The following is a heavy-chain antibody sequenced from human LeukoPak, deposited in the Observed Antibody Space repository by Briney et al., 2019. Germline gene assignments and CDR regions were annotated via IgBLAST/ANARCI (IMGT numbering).Heavy chain of an antibody. CDR1: GGSFSGYY. J-gene: IGHJ2*01. V-gene: IGHV4-34*01. CDR2: INHSGGT. Sequence: SETLSLTCAVYGGSFSGYYWSWIRQPPGKGLEWIGEINHSGGTNYNPSLKSRVTISVDTSKNQFSLKLSSVTAADTAVYYCARARDGYSYGYANWYFDLWGRGTLVTVSS. D-gene: IGHD5-18*01. CDR3: ARARDGYSYGYANWYFDL.